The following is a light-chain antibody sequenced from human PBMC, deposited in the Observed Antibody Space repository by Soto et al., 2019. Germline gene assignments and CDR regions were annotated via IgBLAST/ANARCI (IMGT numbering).Light chain of an antibody. CDR3: QQYDSFPRT. Sequence: DIQMTQSPSSVSASVGDRVTITCQASQDISKYLNWYQQKPGKAPKLLIYHSSNLETGVPSRFSGSGSGTHFTFTISSLQPEDIATYFCQQYDSFPRTFDQGTKLDLK. J-gene: IGKJ2*01. V-gene: IGKV1-33*01. CDR1: QDISKY. CDR2: HSS.